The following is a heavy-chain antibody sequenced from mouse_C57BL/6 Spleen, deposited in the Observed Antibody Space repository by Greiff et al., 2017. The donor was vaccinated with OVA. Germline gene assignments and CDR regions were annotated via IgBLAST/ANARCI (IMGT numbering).Heavy chain of an antibody. CDR2: INPNNGGT. D-gene: IGHD2-5*01. J-gene: IGHJ4*01. Sequence: VQLKESGPELVKPGASVKIPCKASGYTFTDYNMDWVKQSHGKSLEWIGDINPNNGGTIYNQKFKGKATLTVDKSSSTAYMELRSLTSEDTAVYYCARSYYSNGYAMDYWGQGTSVTVSS. CDR1: GYTFTDYN. CDR3: ARSYYSNGYAMDY. V-gene: IGHV1-18*01.